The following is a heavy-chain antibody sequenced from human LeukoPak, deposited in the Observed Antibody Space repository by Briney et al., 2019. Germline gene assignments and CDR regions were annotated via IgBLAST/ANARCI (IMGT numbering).Heavy chain of an antibody. D-gene: IGHD3-22*01. V-gene: IGHV3-23*01. Sequence: GGSLRLSCAASGFTFSTYAMSWVRQAPGKGLEWVSVISGGGGTTNYADSVKGRFTIPRDNSKNTLHLQMNSLRAEDTAMYYCAKVDFYDSDGYPPFDYWGQGTLVTISS. CDR2: ISGGGGTT. CDR1: GFTFSTYA. J-gene: IGHJ4*02. CDR3: AKVDFYDSDGYPPFDY.